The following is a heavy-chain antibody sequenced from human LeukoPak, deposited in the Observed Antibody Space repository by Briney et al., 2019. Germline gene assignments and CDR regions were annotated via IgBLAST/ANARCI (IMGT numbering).Heavy chain of an antibody. V-gene: IGHV4-31*03. J-gene: IGHJ5*02. D-gene: IGHD2-21*01. Sequence: SQTLSLTCTVSGGSISSGDYYWGWIHQYSGKGLEWIGYIYYSGITYYNPSLKSRVTISVDTSKNQFSLQLTSVTAAETAVYYCARRGEGRWFDPWGQGTLVTVSS. CDR1: GGSISSGDYY. CDR3: ARRGEGRWFDP. CDR2: IYYSGIT.